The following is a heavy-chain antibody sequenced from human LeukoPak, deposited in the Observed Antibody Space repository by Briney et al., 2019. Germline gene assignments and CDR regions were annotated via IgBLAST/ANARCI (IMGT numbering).Heavy chain of an antibody. Sequence: ASETLSLTCTVSGGSISSSSYYWGWIRQPPGKGLEWIGSMYYSGSTYYNPSLKSRVTISVDTSKNQFSLKLSSVTAADTAVYYCARSVYSTYAGSWGQGTLVTVSS. CDR2: MYYSGST. J-gene: IGHJ5*02. CDR1: GGSISSSSYY. CDR3: ARSVYSTYAGS. D-gene: IGHD6-13*01. V-gene: IGHV4-39*01.